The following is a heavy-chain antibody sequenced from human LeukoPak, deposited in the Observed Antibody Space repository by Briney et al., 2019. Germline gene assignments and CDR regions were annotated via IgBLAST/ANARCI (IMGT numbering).Heavy chain of an antibody. V-gene: IGHV4-59*01. J-gene: IGHJ3*02. CDR2: LYFSGVT. CDR3: ARVLDSGWPNDAFDI. D-gene: IGHD6-19*01. CDR1: AASIRIYN. Sequence: PSATLSLTCTVSAASIRIYNWSWIPQRPRKGLEWIGFLYFSGVTNSNTSLSSRATTSGNTSTNHFSLRLSSVTAADTALYVCARVLDSGWPNDAFDIWGQGTLVTVSS.